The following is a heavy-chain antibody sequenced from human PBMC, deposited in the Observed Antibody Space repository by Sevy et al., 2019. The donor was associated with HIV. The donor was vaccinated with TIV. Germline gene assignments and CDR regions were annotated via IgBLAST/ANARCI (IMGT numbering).Heavy chain of an antibody. V-gene: IGHV4-59*01. CDR2: IYYSGST. CDR3: ARVGYYYDSSGYYDYFDY. J-gene: IGHJ4*02. CDR1: GGSISSYY. Sequence: SETLSLTCTVSGGSISSYYWSWIRQPPGKGLEWIGYIYYSGSTNYNPSLKSRVTISVDTSKNQFSLKLSSVTAADTAVYYCARVGYYYDSSGYYDYFDYWGQRTLVTVSS. D-gene: IGHD3-22*01.